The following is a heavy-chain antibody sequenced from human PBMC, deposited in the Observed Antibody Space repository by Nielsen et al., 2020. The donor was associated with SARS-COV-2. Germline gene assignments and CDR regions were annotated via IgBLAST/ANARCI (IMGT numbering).Heavy chain of an antibody. Sequence: GGSLRLSCAASGFTVSSNYMSWVRQAPGKGLEWVSVIYSGGSTYYTDSVKGRFTISRDNSKNTLYLQMNSLRAEDTAVYYCARASPYYDSSGYDAFDIWGQGTMVTVSS. V-gene: IGHV3-66*01. CDR2: IYSGGST. D-gene: IGHD3-22*01. CDR1: GFTVSSNY. CDR3: ARASPYYDSSGYDAFDI. J-gene: IGHJ3*02.